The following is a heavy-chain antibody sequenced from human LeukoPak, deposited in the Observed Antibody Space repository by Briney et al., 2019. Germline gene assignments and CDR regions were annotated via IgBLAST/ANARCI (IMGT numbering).Heavy chain of an antibody. CDR3: ARRSVIYGSGSWFGY. Sequence: GASVKVSCKASGYTFTSYAMNWVRQAPGQGLEWMGWINTNTGNPTYAQGFTGRFVFSLDTSVSTAYLQISSLKAEVTAVYYCARRSVIYGSGSWFGYWGQGTLVTVSS. CDR2: INTNTGNP. CDR1: GYTFTSYA. J-gene: IGHJ4*02. V-gene: IGHV7-4-1*02. D-gene: IGHD3-10*01.